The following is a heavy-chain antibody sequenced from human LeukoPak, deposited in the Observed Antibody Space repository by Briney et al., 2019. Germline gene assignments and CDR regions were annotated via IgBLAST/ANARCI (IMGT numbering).Heavy chain of an antibody. D-gene: IGHD2-2*02. J-gene: IGHJ6*02. CDR3: ARDPPLYCSSTSCYNYYYYGMDV. CDR1: GYTFTSYG. Sequence: ASVKVSCKASGYTFTSYGISWVRQAPGQGLEWMGWISAYNGNTNYAQKLQGRVTMTTDTSTSTAYMELRSLRSDDTAVYYCARDPPLYCSSTSCYNYYYYGMDVWGQGTTVTVSS. CDR2: ISAYNGNT. V-gene: IGHV1-18*01.